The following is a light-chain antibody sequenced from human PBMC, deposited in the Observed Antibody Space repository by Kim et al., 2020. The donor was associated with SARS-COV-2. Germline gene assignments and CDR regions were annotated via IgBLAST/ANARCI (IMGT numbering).Light chain of an antibody. CDR3: QVWVTNSNHPV. CDR1: NVGSKT. CDR2: YST. V-gene: IGLV3-21*01. Sequence: APVKTASITCWGNNVGSKTVHWYQQKLGQAPVLVIYYSTDRPSGIPERFSGSNAGNTATLTISRVEAGDEADYFCQVWVTNSNHPVFGGGTKLTVL. J-gene: IGLJ2*01.